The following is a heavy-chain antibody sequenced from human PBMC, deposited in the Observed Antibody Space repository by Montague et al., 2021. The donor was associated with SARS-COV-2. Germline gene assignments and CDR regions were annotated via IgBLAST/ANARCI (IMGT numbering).Heavy chain of an antibody. D-gene: IGHD3-10*01. Sequence: SETLSLTCSVSGGSLRHSYWTWIRQAPERGLEWIGYIYHTGTTKYNPALQSRLTISVDTAKNQFFLSLTSVTAADTAVYYCARVSSTALRGVIKTSGYYALDVWGPGTTVGVSS. CDR3: ARVSSTALRGVIKTSGYYALDV. CDR1: GGSLRHSY. V-gene: IGHV4-4*09. J-gene: IGHJ6*02. CDR2: IYHTGTT.